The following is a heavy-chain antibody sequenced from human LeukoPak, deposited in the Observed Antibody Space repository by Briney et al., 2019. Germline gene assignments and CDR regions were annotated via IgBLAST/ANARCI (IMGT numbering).Heavy chain of an antibody. V-gene: IGHV4-4*07. D-gene: IGHD4-17*01. CDR1: GGSISSYY. CDR3: ARAIRDDGDYGWWFGP. CDR2: IYTSGST. Sequence: SETLSLTCTVSGGSISSYYWSWIRQPAGTGLEWIGRIYTSGSTNYNPSLKSRVTMSVDTSKNQFSLQLSSVSAADTAVYFCARAIRDDGDYGWWFGPGGQRTHGTVFS. J-gene: IGHJ5*02.